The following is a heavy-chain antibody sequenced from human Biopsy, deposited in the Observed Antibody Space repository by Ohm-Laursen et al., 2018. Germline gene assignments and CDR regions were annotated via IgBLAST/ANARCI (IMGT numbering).Heavy chain of an antibody. CDR1: RITFSRYW. CDR2: ISSSSDNI. V-gene: IGHV3-21*01. Sequence: SLRLSCTASRITFSRYWMNWVRQTPGKGLEWVSTISSSSDNIYYVDSVKGRFTISRDNAKNSLYLQMNSLRAEDTAVYYCARSRGSSGIATIYYYGMDVWGQGTAVTVSS. D-gene: IGHD3-10*01. CDR3: ARSRGSSGIATIYYYGMDV. J-gene: IGHJ6*02.